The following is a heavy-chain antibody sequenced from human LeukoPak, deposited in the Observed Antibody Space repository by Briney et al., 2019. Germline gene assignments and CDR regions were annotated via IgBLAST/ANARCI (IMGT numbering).Heavy chain of an antibody. CDR3: ARHGGSYFYY. CDR2: IYYSGST. CDR1: GGSISSYY. J-gene: IGHJ4*02. D-gene: IGHD4-23*01. Sequence: SETLSLTCTVSGGSISSYYWSWIRQAPGKGLEWIGYIYYSGSTKYNPSLMGRVSISVDTSKNQFSLRLSSVAAADTAVYYCARHGGSYFYYWGQGTLVTVSS. V-gene: IGHV4-59*08.